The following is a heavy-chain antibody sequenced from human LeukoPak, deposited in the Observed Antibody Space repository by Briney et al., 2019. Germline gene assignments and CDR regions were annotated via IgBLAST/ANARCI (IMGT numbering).Heavy chain of an antibody. CDR2: ISFDGSNR. D-gene: IGHD3-16*02. V-gene: IGHV3-30*02. CDR3: ANDAKLRLGELSLYRGKIPY. Sequence: GGSLRLSCGASGFTFSTYGMHWVRQAPGKGLEWVAFISFDGSNRYYADSVKGRFTISRDNSKSTLQLQMNSLRAEDTAVYYCANDAKLRLGELSLYRGKIPYWGQGTLVTVSS. CDR1: GFTFSTYG. J-gene: IGHJ4*02.